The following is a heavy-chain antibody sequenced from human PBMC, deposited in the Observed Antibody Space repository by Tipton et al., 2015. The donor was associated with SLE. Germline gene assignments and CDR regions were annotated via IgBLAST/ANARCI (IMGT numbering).Heavy chain of an antibody. Sequence: TLSLTCTVSGGSISSGSYYWSWIRQPAGKGLEWIGRMYTSGSTNYNPSLKSRVTISVDTSKKQFSLKLSSVTAADTAVYYCTRSGPRHNLAFDIWGQGTMVSVSS. J-gene: IGHJ3*02. V-gene: IGHV4-61*02. CDR1: GGSISSGSYY. CDR2: MYTSGST. D-gene: IGHD1-14*01. CDR3: TRSGPRHNLAFDI.